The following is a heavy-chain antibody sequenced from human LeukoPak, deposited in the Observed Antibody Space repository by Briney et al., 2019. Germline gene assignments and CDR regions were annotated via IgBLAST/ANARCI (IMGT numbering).Heavy chain of an antibody. Sequence: SETLSLTCTVSGGSISTYYWSWIRQPAGKGLEWIGRIYTSGSTNYNPSLKSRVTMSVDTSKNQFSLKLSSVTAADTAVYYCVRDRPGGSSLDYWGQGTLVTVSS. D-gene: IGHD6-13*01. V-gene: IGHV4-4*07. CDR3: VRDRPGGSSLDY. CDR1: GGSISTYY. J-gene: IGHJ4*02. CDR2: IYTSGST.